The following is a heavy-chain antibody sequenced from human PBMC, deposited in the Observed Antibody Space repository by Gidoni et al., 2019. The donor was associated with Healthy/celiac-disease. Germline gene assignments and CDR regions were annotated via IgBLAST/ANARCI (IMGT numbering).Heavy chain of an antibody. CDR2: IIPIFGTA. D-gene: IGHD3-22*01. CDR3: ARGEGISYDSSGYYLFDY. J-gene: IGHJ4*02. Sequence: QVQLVQSGAEVKKPGSSVKVSCKASGGTFSSYAISWVRQAPGQGLEWMGGIIPIFGTANYAQKFQGRVTITADESTSTAYMELSSLRSEDTAVYYCARGEGISYDSSGYYLFDYWGQGTLVTVSS. CDR1: GGTFSSYA. V-gene: IGHV1-69*01.